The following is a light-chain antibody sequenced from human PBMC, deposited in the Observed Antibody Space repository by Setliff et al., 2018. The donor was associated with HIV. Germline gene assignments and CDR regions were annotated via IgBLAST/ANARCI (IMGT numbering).Light chain of an antibody. CDR2: DVT. CDR3: CSYVGSDSWI. V-gene: IGLV2-23*02. J-gene: IGLJ2*01. CDR1: SRDIGVYES. Sequence: QSVLAQPASVSGSPGQSITISCTGSSRDIGVYESVSWYQQHPGEVPKLMIYDVTKRPSGISNRFSASKSGNTASLTISGLQAEDEAHYYCCSYVGSDSWIFGGGTKVTVL.